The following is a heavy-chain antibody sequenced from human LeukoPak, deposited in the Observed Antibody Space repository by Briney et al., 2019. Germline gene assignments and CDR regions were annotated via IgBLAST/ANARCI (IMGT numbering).Heavy chain of an antibody. J-gene: IGHJ4*02. D-gene: IGHD3-10*01. V-gene: IGHV4-59*01. CDR3: ARAGYYGSGFDY. Sequence: SETLSLTCTVSGGSIRSYYWSWIRQPPGKGREWIGYIYYSGSTNYNPSLKSRVTISVDTSKNQFSLKLSSVTAADTAVYYCARAGYYGSGFDYWGQGTLVTVSS. CDR1: GGSIRSYY. CDR2: IYYSGST.